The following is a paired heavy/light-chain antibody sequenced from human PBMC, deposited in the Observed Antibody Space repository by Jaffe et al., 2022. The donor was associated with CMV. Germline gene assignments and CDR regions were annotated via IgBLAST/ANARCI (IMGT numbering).Light chain of an antibody. CDR1: NSNIGSNY. Sequence: QSVLTQPPSASGTPGQRVTISCSGSNSNIGSNYVYWYQQLPGTAPKLLIYRNNQRPSGVPDRISGSKFGTSASLAISGLRSEDEADYYCAAWDNSLGGWVFGGGTKVTVL. J-gene: IGLJ3*02. CDR3: AAWDNSLGGWV. CDR2: RNN. V-gene: IGLV1-47*01.
Heavy chain of an antibody. CDR3: ARDLFAHGTYLDAFEI. J-gene: IGHJ3*02. D-gene: IGHD3-3*01. V-gene: IGHV3-21*01. CDR1: GFTFSDYS. Sequence: EVQLVESGGGLVKPGGSLRLSCAASGFTFSDYSMNWVRQAPGKGLEWVSAISFNGHYLHYLESLKGRFTISRDNTKNSLYLQMDSLRAEDTGIYYCARDLFAHGTYLDAFEIWGQGTMVTVSS. CDR2: ISFNGHYL.